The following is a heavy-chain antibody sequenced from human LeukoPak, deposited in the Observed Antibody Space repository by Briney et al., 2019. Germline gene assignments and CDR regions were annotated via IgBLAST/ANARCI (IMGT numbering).Heavy chain of an antibody. Sequence: QPGGSLRLSCAAPGFTFTNYWMAWVRQAPGKRLEWVANIKGDGSDKNPVDSVKGRFTISRDNAKNSVYLEMNNLRAEDTAVFYGARDVPWGYIDYWGQGTLVTSSS. CDR3: ARDVPWGYIDY. V-gene: IGHV3-7*03. CDR2: IKGDGSDK. D-gene: IGHD7-27*01. J-gene: IGHJ4*02. CDR1: GFTFTNYW.